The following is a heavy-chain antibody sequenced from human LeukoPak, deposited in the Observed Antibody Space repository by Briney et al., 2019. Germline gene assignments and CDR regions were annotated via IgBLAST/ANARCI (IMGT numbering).Heavy chain of an antibody. CDR2: IYHSGGT. D-gene: IGHD3-22*01. CDR1: GGSISNGGYY. Sequence: SQTLSLTCTVSGGSISNGGYYWSWIRQHPGKGLEWIGYIYHSGGTYYNPSLKSRLTLSIDTSKNQFSLKLSSVTAADTAVYYRARAGYYDSSMGTDFWGQGTLVTVSS. CDR3: ARAGYYDSSMGTDF. V-gene: IGHV4-31*03. J-gene: IGHJ4*02.